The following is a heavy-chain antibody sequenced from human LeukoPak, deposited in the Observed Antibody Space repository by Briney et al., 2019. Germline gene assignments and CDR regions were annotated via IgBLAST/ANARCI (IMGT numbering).Heavy chain of an antibody. Sequence: PGGSLRLSCAASGFTVSSNYMSWVRQAPGKGLEWVSVIYSGGSTYYADSVKGRFTISRDNSKNTLYLQMNSLRAEDTAVYYCARGRGHGSYYFDYWGQGTLVTVSS. D-gene: IGHD5-24*01. CDR1: GFTVSSNY. CDR2: IYSGGST. V-gene: IGHV3-66*01. CDR3: ARGRGHGSYYFDY. J-gene: IGHJ4*02.